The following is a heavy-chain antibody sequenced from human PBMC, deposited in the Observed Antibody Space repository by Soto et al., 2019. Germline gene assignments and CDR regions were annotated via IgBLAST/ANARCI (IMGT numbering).Heavy chain of an antibody. J-gene: IGHJ4*02. Sequence: GASVKVSCKASGYTFTSYDINWVRQATGQGPEWMGWMNPDSGNTGYVQKFQGRVTMTRNTAISTAYMELSSLRSEDTAVYYCARSVGGSNVNFDYWGQGTLVTAPQ. V-gene: IGHV1-8*01. CDR1: GYTFTSYD. D-gene: IGHD6-25*01. CDR3: ARSVGGSNVNFDY. CDR2: MNPDSGNT.